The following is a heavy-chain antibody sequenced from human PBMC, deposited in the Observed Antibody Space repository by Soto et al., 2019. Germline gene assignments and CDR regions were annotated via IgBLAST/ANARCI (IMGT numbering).Heavy chain of an antibody. Sequence: GASVKVSCKASGYTFTSYAMHWVRQAPGQRLEWMGWINAGNGNTKYSQKFQGRVTITRDTSASTAYMELSSLRSEDTAVYYCARDLSEFVYSSGWYYWFDPWGQGTLVTVSS. CDR1: GYTFTSYA. CDR3: ARDLSEFVYSSGWYYWFDP. CDR2: INAGNGNT. J-gene: IGHJ5*02. V-gene: IGHV1-3*01. D-gene: IGHD6-19*01.